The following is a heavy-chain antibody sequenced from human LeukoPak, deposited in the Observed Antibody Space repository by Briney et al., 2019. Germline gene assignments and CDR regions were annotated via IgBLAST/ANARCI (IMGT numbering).Heavy chain of an antibody. J-gene: IGHJ6*04. V-gene: IGHV1-58*01. CDR2: FVVGSGSR. CDR3: AAEGGGDILTGNYGKDV. CDR1: GFAFTSTG. Sequence: SGTLCFKASGFAFTSTGVQWVRQAHGQRLGRKGWFVVGSGSRNYAHTYPVRVTITRDISTSTAYMELSSLRSEDTAVYYCAAEGGGDILTGNYGKDVWGKGTTVTVSS. D-gene: IGHD3-9*01.